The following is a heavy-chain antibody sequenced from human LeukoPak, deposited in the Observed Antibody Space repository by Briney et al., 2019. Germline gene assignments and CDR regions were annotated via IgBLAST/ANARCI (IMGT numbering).Heavy chain of an antibody. V-gene: IGHV4-59*01. CDR2: IYYSGST. CDR3: AKGRVGANGYYYYGMDV. D-gene: IGHD1-26*01. J-gene: IGHJ6*02. CDR1: GGSISGYY. Sequence: NPSETLSLTCTVSGGSISGYYWSWIRQPPGKGLEWIGYIYYSGSTNYNPSLKSRVTISVDTSKNQFSLKLSSVTAADTAVYYCAKGRVGANGYYYYGMDVWGQGTTVTVSS.